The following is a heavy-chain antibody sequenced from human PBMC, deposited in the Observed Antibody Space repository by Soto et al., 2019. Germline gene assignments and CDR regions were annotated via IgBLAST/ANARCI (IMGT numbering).Heavy chain of an antibody. CDR2: IFYSGST. J-gene: IGHJ6*02. D-gene: IGHD2-15*01. CDR3: ARQAGGGRHYYGMDV. V-gene: IGHV4-39*01. CDR1: GGSISSNSYF. Sequence: SETLSLTCTVSGGSISSNSYFWGWIRQPPGKGLEWIANIFYSGSTYYNPSLKSRITISVDTSKNQFSLRLSSVTAADTAVYYCARQAGGGRHYYGMDVGGQGTTVTVSS.